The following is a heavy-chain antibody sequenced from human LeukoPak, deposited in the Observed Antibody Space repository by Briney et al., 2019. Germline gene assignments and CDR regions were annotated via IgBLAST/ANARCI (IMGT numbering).Heavy chain of an antibody. CDR2: ISSSSSYI. D-gene: IGHD7-27*01. CDR1: GFTVSSKY. CDR3: ARVGGDDAFDI. J-gene: IGHJ3*02. V-gene: IGHV3-21*01. Sequence: GGSLRLSCAASGFTVSSKYMSWVRQAPGKGLEWVSSISSSSSYIYYADSVKGRFTISRDNAKNSLYLQMNSLRAEDTAVYYCARVGGDDAFDIWGQGTMVTVSS.